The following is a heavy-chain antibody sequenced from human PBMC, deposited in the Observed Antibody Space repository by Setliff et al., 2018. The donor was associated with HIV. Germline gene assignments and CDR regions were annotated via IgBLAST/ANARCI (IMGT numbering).Heavy chain of an antibody. CDR3: ARGQFYCSSSSCYYFDY. Sequence: GASVKVSCKASGYIFTNYAMNRVRQAPGQGPEWMGWINTNTGNPTYAQGFTGRFVFSLDTSVSTAYLQISSLKAEDTAVYYCARGQFYCSSSSCYYFDYWGQGTLVTVSS. D-gene: IGHD2-2*01. J-gene: IGHJ4*02. V-gene: IGHV7-4-1*02. CDR1: GYIFTNYA. CDR2: INTNTGNP.